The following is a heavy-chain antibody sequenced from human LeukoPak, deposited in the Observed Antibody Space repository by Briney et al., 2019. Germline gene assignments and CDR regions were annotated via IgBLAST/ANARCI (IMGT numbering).Heavy chain of an antibody. D-gene: IGHD3-3*01. V-gene: IGHV3-7*01. Sequence: GGSLRLSCAASGFTFSSYWMSWVRQAPGKGLEWVANIEQDGSEKYYVDSVKGRFTISRDNAKNSLYLQMNSLRAEDTAVYYCARLYYDFWSGNFDYWGQGTLVTGSS. CDR2: IEQDGSEK. CDR1: GFTFSSYW. CDR3: ARLYYDFWSGNFDY. J-gene: IGHJ4*02.